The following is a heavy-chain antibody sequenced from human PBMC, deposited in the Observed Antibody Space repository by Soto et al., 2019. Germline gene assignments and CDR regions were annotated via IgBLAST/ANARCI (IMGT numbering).Heavy chain of an antibody. V-gene: IGHV3-7*03. D-gene: IGHD2-2*01. CDR1: GFTFSSYW. J-gene: IGHJ3*02. CDR2: IKQDVSEN. CDR3: ARVSYAYDAFDI. Sequence: GGSLRLSCAASGFTFSSYWLSWVRQAPGKGLEWVANIKQDVSENYYLDSVKGRFTIARDNAKNSLYLQMNSLRAEDTDVYYCARVSYAYDAFDIWGQGTMVTVSS.